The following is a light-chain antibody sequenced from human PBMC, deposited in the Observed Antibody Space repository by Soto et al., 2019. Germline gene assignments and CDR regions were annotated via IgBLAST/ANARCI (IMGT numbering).Light chain of an antibody. J-gene: IGLJ2*01. CDR1: NIGGRS. CDR3: QVWTSSADLS. CDR2: DDF. Sequence: SYELTQPPSVSVAPGQTARITCGGNNIGGRSVHWYQQKPGQAPVLVAYDDFDRPLGIPDRISGSKSGNTATLTISRVEAGDEADYYCQVWTSSADLSFGGGTKLTVL. V-gene: IGLV3-21*02.